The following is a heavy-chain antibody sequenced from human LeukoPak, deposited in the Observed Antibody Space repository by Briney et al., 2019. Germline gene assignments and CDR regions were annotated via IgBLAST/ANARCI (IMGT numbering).Heavy chain of an antibody. CDR2: ISWNSGSI. CDR1: GFTFDDYA. J-gene: IGHJ4*02. V-gene: IGHV3-9*01. CDR3: AKLCRVATISADY. D-gene: IGHD5-24*01. Sequence: GGSLRLSCAASGFTFDDYAMHWVRQAPGKGLEWVSGISWNSGSIGYADSVKGRFTISRDNSKNTLYLQMNSLRAEDTAVYYCAKLCRVATISADYWGQGTLVTVSS.